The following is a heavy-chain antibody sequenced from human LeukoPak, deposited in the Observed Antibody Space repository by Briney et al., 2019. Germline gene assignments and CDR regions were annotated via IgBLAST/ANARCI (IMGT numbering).Heavy chain of an antibody. CDR3: ARLSVPQGPFDY. CDR2: IYPGDSDT. D-gene: IGHD2/OR15-2a*01. Sequence: GESLKISCQGSGYSFTSYWIGWVRQMPGKGLEWMGIIYPGDSDTRYSPSFQGQVTISTDKSISTAYLQWSSLKASHTPMYYCARLSVPQGPFDYSGQGTLVTVSS. CDR1: GYSFTSYW. J-gene: IGHJ4*02. V-gene: IGHV5-51*01.